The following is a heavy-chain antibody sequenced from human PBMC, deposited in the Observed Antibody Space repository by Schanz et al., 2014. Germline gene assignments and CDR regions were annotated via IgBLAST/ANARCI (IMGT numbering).Heavy chain of an antibody. J-gene: IGHJ6*02. CDR3: ARAKRFGDMDV. CDR2: IIPILGIA. CDR1: GYTFTNFY. Sequence: QVQLVQSGTEVKKPGASVKVSCKASGYTFTNFYIHWVRQAPGQGLEWMGRIIPILGIANYAQKFQGRVTNTADKSTSTAYMELRNLRSDDTAVYYCARAKRFGDMDVWGQGTTVTVSS. V-gene: IGHV1-69*09. D-gene: IGHD3-10*01.